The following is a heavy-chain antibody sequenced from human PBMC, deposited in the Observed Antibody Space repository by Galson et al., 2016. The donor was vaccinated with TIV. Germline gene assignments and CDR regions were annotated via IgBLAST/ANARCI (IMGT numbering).Heavy chain of an antibody. J-gene: IGHJ4*02. V-gene: IGHV3-33*01. D-gene: IGHD6-19*01. CDR3: ARQWQSYYFDY. CDR2: ISHDRSDK. Sequence: SLRLSCAASGFTFGSYGMHWVRQAPGKGLEWVAMISHDRSDKYYGDSVKGRFTISRDNSKNNLYLQMNSLTAEDTAVYYCARQWQSYYFDYWGQGTLVTVSS. CDR1: GFTFGSYG.